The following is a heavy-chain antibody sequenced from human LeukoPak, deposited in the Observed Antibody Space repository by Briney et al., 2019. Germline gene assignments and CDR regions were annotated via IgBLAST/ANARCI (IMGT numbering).Heavy chain of an antibody. J-gene: IGHJ4*02. CDR3: ARDEPLVVVPAAVPIFDY. CDR1: GFTFSSYL. V-gene: IGHV3-7*01. D-gene: IGHD2-2*02. CDR2: IKQDGSEK. Sequence: GGSLRVSCAASGFTFSSYLMSWVRQGPGKGLEWVANIKQDGSEKYYVDSVKGRFTISRDNAKNSLYMQMNSLRAEDTAVYYCARDEPLVVVPAAVPIFDYWGQGTLVTVSS.